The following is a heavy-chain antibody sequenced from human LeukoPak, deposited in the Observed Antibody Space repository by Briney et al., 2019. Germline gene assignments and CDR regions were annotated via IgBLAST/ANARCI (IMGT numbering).Heavy chain of an antibody. D-gene: IGHD2-15*01. CDR3: AKSPYCRGGSCYYFDY. V-gene: IGHV3-48*03. CDR2: ISSSGSTI. J-gene: IGHJ4*02. Sequence: GGSLRLSCAASGFTFSSYEMNWVRQAPGKGLEWVSYISSSGSTIYYADSVKGRFTISRDNAKNSLYLQMNSLRAEDTAVYYCAKSPYCRGGSCYYFDYWGQGTLVTVSS. CDR1: GFTFSSYE.